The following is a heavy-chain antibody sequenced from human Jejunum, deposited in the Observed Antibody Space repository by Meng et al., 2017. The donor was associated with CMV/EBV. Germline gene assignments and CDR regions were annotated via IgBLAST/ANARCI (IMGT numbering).Heavy chain of an antibody. CDR3: ARATFPCSSTSCPFYYHYPMDV. Sequence: ISWVRQAPGQGLEWMGGIIAIFGTINNAQKFQGRLTLSTDEPTSTAYMELSSLRSEDTAIYYCARATFPCSSTSCPFYYHYPMDVWGQGTTVTVSS. D-gene: IGHD2-2*01. V-gene: IGHV1-69*05. CDR2: IIAIFGTI. J-gene: IGHJ6*02.